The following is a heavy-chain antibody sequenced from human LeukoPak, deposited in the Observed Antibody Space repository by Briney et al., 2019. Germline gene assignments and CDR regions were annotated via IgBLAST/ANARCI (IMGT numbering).Heavy chain of an antibody. CDR1: GYTFTGYY. Sequence: ASVKVSCKASGYTFTGYYMHWARQAPGEGLEWMGWINPNSGGTNYAQKFQGRVTMTRDTSISTAYMELSRLRSDDTAVYYCARADYGDYRLDYWGQGTVVTVSS. J-gene: IGHJ4*02. V-gene: IGHV1-2*02. D-gene: IGHD4-17*01. CDR2: INPNSGGT. CDR3: ARADYGDYRLDY.